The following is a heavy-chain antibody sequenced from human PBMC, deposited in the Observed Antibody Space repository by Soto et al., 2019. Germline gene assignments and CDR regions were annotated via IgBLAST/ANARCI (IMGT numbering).Heavy chain of an antibody. CDR3: AREGNLGRWIQPLDS. Sequence: PSETLSLTCTVSGGSISSGGYYWSWIRQHPGKGLEWIGYIYYNGNTNYSPSLKSRVTMSVDTSKNHFSLKLISVTTADTAVYFCAREGNLGRWIQPLDSWGQGTLVTVSS. J-gene: IGHJ4*02. CDR2: IYYNGNT. D-gene: IGHD2-2*03. V-gene: IGHV4-61*03. CDR1: GGSISSGGYY.